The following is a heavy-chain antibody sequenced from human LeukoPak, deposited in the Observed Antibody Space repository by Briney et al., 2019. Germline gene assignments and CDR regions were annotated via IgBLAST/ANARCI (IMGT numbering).Heavy chain of an antibody. D-gene: IGHD3-22*01. CDR2: IYSGGST. J-gene: IGHJ3*02. CDR1: GFTVSSNY. CDR3: ARFITYYYDSSGYPGAFDI. V-gene: IGHV3-53*01. Sequence: GGSLRLSCAASGFTVSSNYMSWVRQAPGKGSEWVSVIYSGGSTYYADSVKGRFTISRDNSKNTLYLQMNSLRAEDAAVYYCARFITYYYDSSGYPGAFDIWGQGTMVTVSS.